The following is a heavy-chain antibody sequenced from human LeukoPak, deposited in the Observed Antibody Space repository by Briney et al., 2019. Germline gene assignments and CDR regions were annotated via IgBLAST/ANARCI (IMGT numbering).Heavy chain of an antibody. J-gene: IGHJ4*02. CDR1: GGSISSSSYY. D-gene: IGHD6-19*01. Sequence: SETLSLTCTVSGGSISSSSYYWGWIRQPPGKGLEWIGSIYYSGSTNYNPSLKSRVTISVDTSKNQFSLKLSSVTAADTAVYYCARDREGAGPFDYWGQGTLVTVSS. V-gene: IGHV4-39*07. CDR3: ARDREGAGPFDY. CDR2: IYYSGST.